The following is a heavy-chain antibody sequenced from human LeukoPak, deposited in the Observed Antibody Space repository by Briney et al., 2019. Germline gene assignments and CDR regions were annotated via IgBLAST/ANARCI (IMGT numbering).Heavy chain of an antibody. Sequence: GGSLRLSCAASGFTFSSYWMSWVGQAPGKGLEWLASIKQDGSEKYYVDSVKGRFPISRDNAKNSLDLQMNSLRAEDTAVYYCARGDGDCSGGSCYLEYFQHWGQGTLVTVSS. J-gene: IGHJ1*01. CDR1: GFTFSSYW. V-gene: IGHV3-7*01. CDR3: ARGDGDCSGGSCYLEYFQH. CDR2: IKQDGSEK. D-gene: IGHD2-15*01.